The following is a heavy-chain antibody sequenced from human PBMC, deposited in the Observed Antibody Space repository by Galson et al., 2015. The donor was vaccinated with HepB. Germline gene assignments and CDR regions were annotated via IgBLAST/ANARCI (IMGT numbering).Heavy chain of an antibody. CDR3: ARDHDTGYSSGWYQGWGGYYYYYGMDV. Sequence: SLRLSCAASGFTFSSYSMNWVRQAPGKGLEWVSYISSSSTIYYADSVKGRFTISRDNAKNSLYLQMNSLRAEDTAVYYCARDHDTGYSSGWYQGWGGYYYYYGMDVWGQGTTVTVSS. J-gene: IGHJ6*02. D-gene: IGHD6-19*01. V-gene: IGHV3-48*04. CDR1: GFTFSSYS. CDR2: ISSSSTI.